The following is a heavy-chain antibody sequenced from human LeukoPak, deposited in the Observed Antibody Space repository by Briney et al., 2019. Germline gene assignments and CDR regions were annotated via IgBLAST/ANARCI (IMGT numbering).Heavy chain of an antibody. CDR3: AKDNLPYDFWSGYYS. D-gene: IGHD3-3*01. CDR2: ISWDGGST. V-gene: IGHV3-43D*04. J-gene: IGHJ5*02. CDR1: GFTFDDYA. Sequence: GGSLRLSCAASGFTFDDYAMHWVRQAPGKGLEWVSLISWDGGSTYYADSVKGRLTISRDNGKNSLYLQMNSLRAEDTALYYCAKDNLPYDFWSGYYSWGQGTLVTVSS.